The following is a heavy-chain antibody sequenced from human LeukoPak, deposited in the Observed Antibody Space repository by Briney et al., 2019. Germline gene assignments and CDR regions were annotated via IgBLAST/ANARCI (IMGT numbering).Heavy chain of an antibody. J-gene: IGHJ4*02. D-gene: IGHD3-3*01. CDR3: AKTEIRFLEWLSFDY. CDR2: ISGSGGST. Sequence: GGSLRLSCAASGFTFSRYAMSWVRQAPGKGLEWVSAISGSGGSTYYADSVKGRFTISRDNSKNTLYLQMNSLRAEDTAVYYCAKTEIRFLEWLSFDYWGQGTLVIVSS. V-gene: IGHV3-23*01. CDR1: GFTFSRYA.